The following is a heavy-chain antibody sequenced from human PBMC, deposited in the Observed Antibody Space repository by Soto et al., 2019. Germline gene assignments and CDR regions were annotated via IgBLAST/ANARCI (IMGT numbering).Heavy chain of an antibody. CDR1: GGSISSGGYS. CDR3: ARAEVVYDSSGYYTSNWFDP. Sequence: PSETLSLTCAVSGGSISSGGYSWSWIRQPPGKGLEWIGYIYHSGSTYYNPSLKSRVTISVDRSKNQFSLKLSSVTAADTAVYYCARAEVVYDSSGYYTSNWFDPWGQGTLVTVPQ. CDR2: IYHSGST. V-gene: IGHV4-30-2*01. J-gene: IGHJ5*02. D-gene: IGHD3-22*01.